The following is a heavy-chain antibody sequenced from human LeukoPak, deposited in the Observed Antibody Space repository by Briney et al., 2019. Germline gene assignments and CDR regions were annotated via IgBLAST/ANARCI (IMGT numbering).Heavy chain of an antibody. J-gene: IGHJ4*02. Sequence: GASVKVSCKASGGTFSSYAISWVRQAPGQGLEWMGGIIPIFGTANYAQKFQGRVTITADESTSTAYMELSSLRSEDTAVYYCARDFQWEPKPKGYYFDYWGQGTLVTVSS. CDR2: IIPIFGTA. D-gene: IGHD1-26*01. CDR1: GGTFSSYA. CDR3: ARDFQWEPKPKGYYFDY. V-gene: IGHV1-69*13.